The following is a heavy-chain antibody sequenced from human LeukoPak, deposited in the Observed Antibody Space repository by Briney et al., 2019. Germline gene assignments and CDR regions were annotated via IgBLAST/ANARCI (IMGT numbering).Heavy chain of an antibody. CDR3: ARASSYYYDSSGPDY. CDR2: IIPIFGTA. V-gene: IGHV1-69*05. CDR1: GYTFTTYY. J-gene: IGHJ4*02. D-gene: IGHD3-22*01. Sequence: SVKVSCKASGYTFTTYYMHSVRQAPGQGLEWRGGIIPIFGTANYAQKFQGRVTITTDESTSTAYMELSSLRSEDTAVYYCARASSYYYDSSGPDYWGQGTLVTVSS.